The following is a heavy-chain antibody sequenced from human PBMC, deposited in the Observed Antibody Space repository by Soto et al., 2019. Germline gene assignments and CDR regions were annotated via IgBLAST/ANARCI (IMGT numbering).Heavy chain of an antibody. V-gene: IGHV3-30*18. D-gene: IGHD2-2*01. CDR2: LSYDGSER. CDR3: AKDMGPAARSWGMDV. Sequence: QVQLVESGGGVVQPGRSLRLSCVASGSTFSASGMHWVRQAPGGGLEWVASLSYDGSERYSAASVKGRFTISRENSKNTLFLQMNTLRVDDTAVYYCAKDMGPAARSWGMDVWGQGTTVTVSS. CDR1: GSTFSASG. J-gene: IGHJ6*02.